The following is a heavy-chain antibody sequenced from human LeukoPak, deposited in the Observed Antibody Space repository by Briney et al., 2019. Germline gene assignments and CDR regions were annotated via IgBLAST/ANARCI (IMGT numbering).Heavy chain of an antibody. Sequence: ASVKVSCKASGGTFSSYAISWVRQAPGQGLEWRGWINPNSGGTSYAQKFQGRVTMTRDTSISTAYMDLSRLRSDDTAVYYCARDLGGRLVGGYWGQGTLVTVSS. CDR2: INPNSGGT. CDR3: ARDLGGRLVGGY. V-gene: IGHV1-2*02. J-gene: IGHJ4*02. CDR1: GGTFSSYA. D-gene: IGHD6-6*01.